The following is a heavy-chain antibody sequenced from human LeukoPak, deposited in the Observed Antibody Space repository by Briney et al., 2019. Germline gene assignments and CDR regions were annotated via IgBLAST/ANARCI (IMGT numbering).Heavy chain of an antibody. V-gene: IGHV3-48*03. D-gene: IGHD6-13*01. CDR2: ISTSGSTI. Sequence: GGSLRLSCAASGFTFSSYEMNWVRQAPGKGLEWVSYISTSGSTIYYADSVKGRFTISRDNAKNSLYLQMNSLRAEDTAVYYCATSRGSWPDYFDYWGQGTLVTVSS. CDR1: GFTFSSYE. J-gene: IGHJ4*02. CDR3: ATSRGSWPDYFDY.